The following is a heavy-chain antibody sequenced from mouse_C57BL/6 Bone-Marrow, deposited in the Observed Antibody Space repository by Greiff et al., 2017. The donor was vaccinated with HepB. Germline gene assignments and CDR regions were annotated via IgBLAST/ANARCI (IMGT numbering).Heavy chain of an antibody. CDR3: ARRHWGPYITTVVATDFDY. CDR1: GYTFTGYW. CDR2: ILPGSGST. V-gene: IGHV1-9*01. J-gene: IGHJ2*01. D-gene: IGHD1-1*01. Sequence: LMKPGASVKLSCKATGYTFTGYWIEWVKQRPGHGLEWIGEILPGSGSTNYNEKFKGKATFTADTSSNTAYMQLSSLTTEDSAIYYCARRHWGPYITTVVATDFDYWGQGTTLTVSS.